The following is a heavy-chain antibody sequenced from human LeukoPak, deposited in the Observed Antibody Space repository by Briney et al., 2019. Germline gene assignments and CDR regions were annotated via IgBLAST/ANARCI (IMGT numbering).Heavy chain of an antibody. J-gene: IGHJ4*02. CDR1: GGSFSGYY. CDR3: ARHRRDYYGSGRMYYFDY. V-gene: IGHV4-34*01. CDR2: INHSGST. D-gene: IGHD3-10*01. Sequence: SQTLSLTCAVYGGSFSGYYWSWIRQPPGKGLEWIGEINHSGSTNYNPSLKSRVTISVDTSKNQFSLKLSSVTAADTAVYYCARHRRDYYGSGRMYYFDYWGQGTLVTVSS.